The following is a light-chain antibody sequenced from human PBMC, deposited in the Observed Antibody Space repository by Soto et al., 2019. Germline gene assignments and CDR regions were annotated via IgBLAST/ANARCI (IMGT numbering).Light chain of an antibody. V-gene: IGLV1-40*01. J-gene: IGLJ3*02. Sequence: QAVVTQPPSVSGAPGQRVTISCTGSSSNIGAGYAVHWYQQLPVTAPKLLIYDNSNRPSGVPDRFSGSKSGTSASLAITGLQAEDEADYYCQSYDSSLSGVVFGGGTKVTVL. CDR1: SSNIGAGYA. CDR2: DNS. CDR3: QSYDSSLSGVV.